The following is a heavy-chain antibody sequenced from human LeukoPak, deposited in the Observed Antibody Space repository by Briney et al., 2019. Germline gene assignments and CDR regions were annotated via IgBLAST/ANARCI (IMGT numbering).Heavy chain of an antibody. J-gene: IGHJ4*02. D-gene: IGHD3-22*01. CDR3: AKAGSSGYYSRFDY. Sequence: GSSLRLSCAASGFIFDDYDMLWARHARGKALEWVSGISWNSGSIGYADSVKGRFNIPRDIAKNSLYLQMNSLRAEDMALYFCAKAGSSGYYSRFDYWGQGTLVTVSS. CDR2: ISWNSGSI. V-gene: IGHV3-9*03. CDR1: GFIFDDYD.